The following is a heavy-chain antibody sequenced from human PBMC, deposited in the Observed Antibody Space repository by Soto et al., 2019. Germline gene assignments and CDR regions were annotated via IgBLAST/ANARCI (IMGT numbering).Heavy chain of an antibody. Sequence: EVQLVESGGGLVQPGGSLRLSCAASGFTFSSYSMNWVRQAPGKGREGVSYISSSSSTIYYADSVKGRFTISRDNAKNSLYLQMNSLRDEDTAVYYCARGGSRAAAGTFFDYWGQGTLVTVSS. D-gene: IGHD6-13*01. CDR1: GFTFSSYS. V-gene: IGHV3-48*02. CDR2: ISSSSSTI. J-gene: IGHJ4*02. CDR3: ARGGSRAAAGTFFDY.